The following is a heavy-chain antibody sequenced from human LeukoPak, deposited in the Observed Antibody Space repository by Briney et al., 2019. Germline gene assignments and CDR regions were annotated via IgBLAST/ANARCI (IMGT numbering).Heavy chain of an antibody. CDR1: GFTVSSNY. Sequence: GGSLRLSCAASGFTVSSNYMSWVRQAPGKGLEWVSVIYSGGSTYYADSVKGRFTISRDNSKNTLYLQMNSLRAEDTAVYYCARGSYYYDSSGYPYYFDYWGQGTLVTVSS. CDR3: ARGSYYYDSSGYPYYFDY. CDR2: IYSGGST. J-gene: IGHJ4*02. D-gene: IGHD3-22*01. V-gene: IGHV3-53*01.